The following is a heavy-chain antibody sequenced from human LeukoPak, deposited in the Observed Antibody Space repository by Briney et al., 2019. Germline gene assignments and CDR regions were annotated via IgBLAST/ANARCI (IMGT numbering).Heavy chain of an antibody. CDR1: GYTFTGYY. V-gene: IGHV1-2*02. D-gene: IGHD6-19*01. CDR3: ARVGSGWYD. Sequence: GASVKVSCKASGYTFTGYYLHWVRQAPGQGLEWMGCVNPNSGDTNYAQKFQGSVTMTRDTSISTVYMELSRLRSDDTAVYYCARVGSGWYDWGQGTLVTVSS. J-gene: IGHJ4*02. CDR2: VNPNSGDT.